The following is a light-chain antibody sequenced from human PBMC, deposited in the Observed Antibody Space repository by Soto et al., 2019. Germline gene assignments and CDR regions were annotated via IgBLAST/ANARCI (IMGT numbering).Light chain of an antibody. Sequence: EIVMTQSPATLSVSPGERATLSCRASQSVSSNLAWYQQKPGQAPRLLIYGASTRPTGIPARFSGSGSETEFTLTISSLQSEDFAVYYCQQYKNWPPSWTFGQGTKVEIK. CDR2: GAS. V-gene: IGKV3-15*01. J-gene: IGKJ1*01. CDR3: QQYKNWPPSWT. CDR1: QSVSSN.